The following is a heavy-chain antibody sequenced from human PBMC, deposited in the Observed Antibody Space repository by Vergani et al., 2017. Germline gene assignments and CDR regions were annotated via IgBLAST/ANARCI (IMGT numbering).Heavy chain of an antibody. J-gene: IGHJ4*02. D-gene: IGHD3-22*01. CDR2: INHSGST. CDR3: ARVTSEYYYDSSGYLDY. V-gene: IGHV4-34*01. Sequence: QVQLQQWGAGLLKPSETLSLTCAVYGGSFSGYYWSWIRQPPGKGLEWIGEINHSGSTNYNPSLKSRVTISVDTSKNQFSLKLSSVTAADTAVYYCARVTSEYYYDSSGYLDYWGQGTLVTVSS. CDR1: GGSFSGYY.